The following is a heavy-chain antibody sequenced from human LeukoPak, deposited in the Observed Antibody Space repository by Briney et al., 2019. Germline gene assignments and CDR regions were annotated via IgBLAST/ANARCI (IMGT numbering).Heavy chain of an antibody. J-gene: IGHJ4*02. Sequence: GGSLRLSCAASGFTFSQYWMGWVRQAPGKGLEWVANIKHDGSEKQDGSEKNYVDSVKGRFTISRDNAKNSLYLQMNSLRAEDTAVYYCARDQNGRSSSSSYWGQGTLVTVSS. CDR3: ARDQNGRSSSSSY. CDR2: IKHDGSEKQDGSEK. D-gene: IGHD6-6*01. V-gene: IGHV3-7*01. CDR1: GFTFSQYW.